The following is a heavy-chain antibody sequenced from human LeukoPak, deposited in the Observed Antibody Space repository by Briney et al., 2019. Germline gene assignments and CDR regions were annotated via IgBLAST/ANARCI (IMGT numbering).Heavy chain of an antibody. CDR3: ARGGWTTGIDY. D-gene: IGHD4-17*01. CDR2: ISYDGSNK. Sequence: GGSLRLSCAASGFTFSSYAMHWVRQAPGKGLEWVAVISYDGSNKYYADSVKGRFTISRDNAKNSLYLQMNSLRAEDTAVYYCARGGWTTGIDYWGQGTLVTVSS. CDR1: GFTFSSYA. V-gene: IGHV3-30*04. J-gene: IGHJ4*02.